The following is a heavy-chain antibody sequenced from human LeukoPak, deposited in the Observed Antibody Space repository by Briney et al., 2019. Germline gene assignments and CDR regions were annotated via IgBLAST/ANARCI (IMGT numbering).Heavy chain of an antibody. CDR2: MYYDGSS. J-gene: IGHJ3*02. Sequence: PSQTLSLTCTVSGGSIRSNDYYWNWIRQPPGKGLEWVGYMYYDGSSYYNPSLKSRISTSVDPSKNQFSLKLSSATAAHTAVYYCARSPGSRSSYDAFHIWGQATMVTVSS. CDR3: ARSPGSRSSYDAFHI. D-gene: IGHD1-26*01. CDR1: GGSIRSNDYY. V-gene: IGHV4-30-4*01.